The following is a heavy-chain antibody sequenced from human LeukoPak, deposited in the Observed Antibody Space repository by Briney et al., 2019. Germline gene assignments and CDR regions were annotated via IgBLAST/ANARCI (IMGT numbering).Heavy chain of an antibody. CDR1: GYTFTGYY. CDR2: MNPNSGNT. V-gene: IGHV1-8*02. CDR3: ARVSGAFDI. Sequence: ASVKVSCKASGYTFTGYYMHWVRQAPGQGLEWMGWMNPNSGNTGYAQKFQGRATMTRNTSISTAYMELSSLRSEDTAVYYCARVSGAFDIWGQGTMVTVSS. J-gene: IGHJ3*02.